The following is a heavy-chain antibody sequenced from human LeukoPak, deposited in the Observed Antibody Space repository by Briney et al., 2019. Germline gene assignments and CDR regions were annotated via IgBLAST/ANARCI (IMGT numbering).Heavy chain of an antibody. CDR2: ISYDGSNK. Sequence: PGGSLRLSCAAPGFTFSSYGMHWVRQAPGKGLEWVAVISYDGSNKYYADSVKGRFTISRDNSKNTLYLQMNSLRAEDTAVYYCAKDGSSLRYFDWLFQENWFDPWGQGTLVTVSS. D-gene: IGHD3-9*01. CDR3: AKDGSSLRYFDWLFQENWFDP. CDR1: GFTFSSYG. J-gene: IGHJ5*02. V-gene: IGHV3-30*18.